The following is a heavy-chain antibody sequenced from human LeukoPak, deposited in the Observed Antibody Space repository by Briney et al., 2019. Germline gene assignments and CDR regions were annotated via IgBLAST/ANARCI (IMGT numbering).Heavy chain of an antibody. CDR3: ARVGINYYGSGSYFDY. CDR1: GFTFSSYS. Sequence: PGGSLRLSCAASGFTFSSYSMNWVRQAPRKGLEWVSSISSSSSYIYYADSVKGRFTISRDNAKNSLYLQMNSLRAEDTAVYYCARVGINYYGSGSYFDYWGQGTLVTVSS. V-gene: IGHV3-21*01. J-gene: IGHJ4*02. CDR2: ISSSSSYI. D-gene: IGHD3-10*01.